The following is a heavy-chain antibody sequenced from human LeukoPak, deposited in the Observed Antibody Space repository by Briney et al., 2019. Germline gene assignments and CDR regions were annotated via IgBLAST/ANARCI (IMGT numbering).Heavy chain of an antibody. CDR1: GGSISSYY. V-gene: IGHV4-39*07. Sequence: SETLSLTCTVSGGSISSYYWSWLRQPPGKGLEWIGSVYYDGGTSYNPSLKSRVNMAVDTSKNQFSLRLSSVTAADTAVYFCAREIAVAGTGWFDPWGQGTLVTVSS. CDR2: VYYDGGT. J-gene: IGHJ5*02. D-gene: IGHD6-19*01. CDR3: AREIAVAGTGWFDP.